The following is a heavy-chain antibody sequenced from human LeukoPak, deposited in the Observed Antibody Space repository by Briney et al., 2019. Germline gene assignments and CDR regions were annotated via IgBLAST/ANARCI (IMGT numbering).Heavy chain of an antibody. J-gene: IGHJ4*02. Sequence: ASLKVSCKASGYTFTGYYMHWVRQAPGQGLEWMGWINTNSGGTNYAQKFQGRVTMTRDTSISTAYMELSRLRSDDTAVYYCARPRRRGYEGSYYFDYWGQGTLVTVS. V-gene: IGHV1-2*02. CDR2: INTNSGGT. D-gene: IGHD5-12*01. CDR1: GYTFTGYY. CDR3: ARPRRRGYEGSYYFDY.